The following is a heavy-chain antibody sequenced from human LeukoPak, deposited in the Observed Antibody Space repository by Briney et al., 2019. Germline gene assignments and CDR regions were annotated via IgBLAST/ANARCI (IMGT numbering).Heavy chain of an antibody. CDR2: IYYSGST. CDR1: GGSISSYY. CDR3: ARDRMAATGWFDP. V-gene: IGHV4-59*01. D-gene: IGHD2-15*01. J-gene: IGHJ5*02. Sequence: TPSETLSLTCTVSGGSISSYYWSWIRQPPGKGLECIGYIYYSGSTNYNPSLKSRVTISVDTSKNQFSLKLSPVTAADTAVYYCARDRMAATGWFDPWGQGTLVTVSS.